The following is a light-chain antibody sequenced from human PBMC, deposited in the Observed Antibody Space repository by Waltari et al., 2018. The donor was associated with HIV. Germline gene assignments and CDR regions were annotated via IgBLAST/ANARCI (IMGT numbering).Light chain of an antibody. Sequence: QAGLTQPPSVSKGMRQTATLTCTGNSNNVGTQGAAWLQQHQGQPPRLLSYRDNKRRSGISETFSASRSGNTASMTITGVQPEDEAAYFCATWAISLSAVVVGGGTTLPVL. J-gene: IGLJ2*01. CDR2: RDN. CDR1: SNNVGTQG. V-gene: IGLV10-54*04. CDR3: ATWAISLSAVV.